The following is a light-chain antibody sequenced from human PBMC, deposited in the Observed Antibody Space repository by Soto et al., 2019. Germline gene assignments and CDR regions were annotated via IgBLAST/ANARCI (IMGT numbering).Light chain of an antibody. CDR1: QSVNSRF. CDR2: AAS. CDR3: QRYGDSPPNT. Sequence: EIVLTQSPGTLSLSPGESATLSCRASQSVNSRFLAWYQHKPGQAPRLLIYAASTRATGIPDRFSGSASGTDFVTLTISRLEPEDFAVYYCQRYGDSPPNTFGQGTKLEIK. J-gene: IGKJ2*01. V-gene: IGKV3-20*01.